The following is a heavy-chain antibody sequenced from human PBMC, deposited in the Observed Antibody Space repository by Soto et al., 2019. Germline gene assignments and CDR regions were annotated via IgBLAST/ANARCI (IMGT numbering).Heavy chain of an antibody. CDR2: LYHSGST. Sequence: PSETLSLTCAVSGTSISSGGYSWSCIRKPPGKGLEWIGYLYHSGSTSYNPSLKSRVTISIDRSKNQFSLKLSSVTAADTAVYYCARVPDYWGQGILVT. D-gene: IGHD2-2*01. CDR1: GTSISSGGYS. CDR3: ARVPDY. J-gene: IGHJ4*02. V-gene: IGHV4-30-2*01.